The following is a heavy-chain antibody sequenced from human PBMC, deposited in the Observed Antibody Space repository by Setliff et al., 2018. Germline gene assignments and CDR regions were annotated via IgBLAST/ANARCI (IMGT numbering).Heavy chain of an antibody. CDR2: ISPYSGET. D-gene: IGHD3-16*01. CDR3: TRSRAPRVVLAADFDF. Sequence: ASVKVSCKTSGFSFTTFGFSWVRQAPGQGLEWMGWISPYSGETNYAQKFQDRLSVTADTSSKTTYMELRSLTSDDTAVYFCTRSRAPRVVLAADFDFWGQGALVTVSS. CDR1: GFSFTTFG. J-gene: IGHJ4*02. V-gene: IGHV1-18*01.